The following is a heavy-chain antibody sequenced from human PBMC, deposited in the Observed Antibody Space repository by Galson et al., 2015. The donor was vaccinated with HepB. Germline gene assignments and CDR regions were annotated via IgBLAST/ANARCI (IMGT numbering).Heavy chain of an antibody. CDR1: GGSIRSYH. D-gene: IGHD3-10*01. CDR3: ARAHKLWFAEDGGFDP. Sequence: ETLSLTCTVSGGSIRSYHWNWIRQPPGKGLEWIGNIYYTGSTNYNPSLKSRVTILVDTSKNQFSLKLTSVTAADTALYYCARAHKLWFAEDGGFDPWGQGTLVTVSS. J-gene: IGHJ5*02. CDR2: IYYTGST. V-gene: IGHV4-59*08.